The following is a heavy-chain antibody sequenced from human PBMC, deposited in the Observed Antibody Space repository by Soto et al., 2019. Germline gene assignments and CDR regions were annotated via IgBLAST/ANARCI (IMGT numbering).Heavy chain of an antibody. CDR1: GYTFTSYA. D-gene: IGHD3-3*01. J-gene: IGHJ6*02. CDR2: INAGNGNT. Sequence: QVQLVQSGAEVKKPGASVKVSCKASGYTFTSYAMHWVRQAPGQRLEWMGWINAGNGNTKYSQKFQGRVTITRDTPASTANRERSSLRSEDTAVYYCARDRLRFWEWPPRYNGMDVGGQGTTVTVSS. CDR3: ARDRLRFWEWPPRYNGMDV. V-gene: IGHV1-3*01.